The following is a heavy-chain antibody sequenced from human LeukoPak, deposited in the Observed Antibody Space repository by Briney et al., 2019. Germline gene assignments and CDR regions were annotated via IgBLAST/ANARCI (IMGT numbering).Heavy chain of an antibody. CDR1: GGTLISYA. CDR2: INPIFGTA. J-gene: IGHJ4*02. CDR3: ARNHRPKDIVVVPAAFDY. Sequence: SVNDSRKACGGTLISYAISWVRQAPGQGLEWMGGINPIFGTANYAQKFQGRVTSTADKSTSTAYMELSSLRSEDTAVYYCARNHRPKDIVVVPAAFDYWGQGTLVTVAS. D-gene: IGHD2-2*01. V-gene: IGHV1-69*06.